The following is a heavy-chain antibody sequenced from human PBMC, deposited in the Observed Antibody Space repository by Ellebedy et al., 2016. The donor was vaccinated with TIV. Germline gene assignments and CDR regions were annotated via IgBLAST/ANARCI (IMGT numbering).Heavy chain of an antibody. CDR1: GGTFSSYA. D-gene: IGHD5-12*01. CDR3: ARGVATTSGY. J-gene: IGHJ4*02. Sequence: SVKVSXXASGGTFSSYAISWVRQAPGQGLEWMGGIIPIFGTANYAQKFQGRVTMTRNTSISTAYMELSSLRSEDTAVYYCARGVATTSGYWGQGTLVTVSS. V-gene: IGHV1-69*05. CDR2: IIPIFGTA.